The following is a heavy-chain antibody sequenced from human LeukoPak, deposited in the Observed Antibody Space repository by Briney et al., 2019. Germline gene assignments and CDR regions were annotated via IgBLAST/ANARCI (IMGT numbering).Heavy chain of an antibody. CDR3: VRDHSGYFDY. Sequence: ASVKVSCKASGYTFTSYGISWVRQAPGQGLEWMGWISAYSGNTNYAQKLQGRVTMTIDTSTSTAYMELRSLRSDDTAVYYCVRDHSGYFDYWGQGTLVTVSS. J-gene: IGHJ4*02. CDR2: ISAYSGNT. CDR1: GYTFTSYG. V-gene: IGHV1-18*01.